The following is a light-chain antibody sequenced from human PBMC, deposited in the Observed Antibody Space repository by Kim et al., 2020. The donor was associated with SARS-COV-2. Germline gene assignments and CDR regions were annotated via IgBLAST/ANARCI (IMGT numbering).Light chain of an antibody. V-gene: IGLV2-14*03. CDR2: DVT. Sequence: GQSITISCTGTSGDIGAKNFVSWYQHHPDKAPKLLIFDVTKRPSGLSNRFSGSKSGNTACLTIAGLQADDEADYYCSSYTTSDTWVFGGGTKVTVL. J-gene: IGLJ3*02. CDR3: SSYTTSDTWV. CDR1: SGDIGAKNF.